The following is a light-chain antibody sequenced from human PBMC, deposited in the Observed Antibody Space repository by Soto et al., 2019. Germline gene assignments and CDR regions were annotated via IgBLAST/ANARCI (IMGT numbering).Light chain of an antibody. CDR1: SNDVGGYFS. CDR3: SSYTSRNTVV. J-gene: IGLJ2*01. CDR2: HVS. V-gene: IGLV2-14*01. Sequence: QSALTQPASVSGSPGQSITISCTGASNDVGGYFSVSWYQQHPGKAPKLRISHVSNRPAGVSNRFSGSKSGNTAALTISGLQAEDEGDYYCSSYTSRNTVVFGGGTKLTVL.